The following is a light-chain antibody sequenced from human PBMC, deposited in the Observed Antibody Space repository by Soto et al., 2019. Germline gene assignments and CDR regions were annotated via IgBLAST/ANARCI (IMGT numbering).Light chain of an antibody. CDR1: QSVSNY. CDR3: QQRSNWPST. V-gene: IGKV3-11*01. Sequence: EIVLTQSPATLPLSPGERATLSCRASQSVSNYLAWYQQKPGQAPRLPIYDASNRATGIPARFTGSGSGTNFTLTISSLEPEDYAVYYCQQRSNWPSTFGGGTKVDIK. CDR2: DAS. J-gene: IGKJ4*02.